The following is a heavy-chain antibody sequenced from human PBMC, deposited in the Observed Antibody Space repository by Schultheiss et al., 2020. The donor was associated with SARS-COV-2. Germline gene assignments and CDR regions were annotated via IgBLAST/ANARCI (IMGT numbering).Heavy chain of an antibody. J-gene: IGHJ6*03. CDR1: GGSISSYY. CDR3: ARLSYCSSTSCSDYYYYYYMDV. D-gene: IGHD2-2*01. V-gene: IGHV4-4*07. CDR2: IYTSGST. Sequence: SETLSLTCTVSGGSISSYYWSWIRQPAGKGLEWIGRIYTSGSTYYNPSLKSRVTISVDTSKNQFSLKLSSVTAADTAVYYCARLSYCSSTSCSDYYYYYYMDVWGKGTTVTVSS.